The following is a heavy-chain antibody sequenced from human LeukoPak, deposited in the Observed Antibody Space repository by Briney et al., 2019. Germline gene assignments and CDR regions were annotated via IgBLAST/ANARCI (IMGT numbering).Heavy chain of an antibody. Sequence: PSETLSLTCTVSGGSISSYYWSWIRQPPGEGLEWIGYIYYSGSTNYNPSLKSRVTISVDTSKDQFSLKLSSVTAADTAVYYCARAPIAAGGTENFDYWGQGTLVTVSS. V-gene: IGHV4-59*01. CDR2: IYYSGST. CDR1: GGSISSYY. D-gene: IGHD6-13*01. J-gene: IGHJ4*02. CDR3: ARAPIAAGGTENFDY.